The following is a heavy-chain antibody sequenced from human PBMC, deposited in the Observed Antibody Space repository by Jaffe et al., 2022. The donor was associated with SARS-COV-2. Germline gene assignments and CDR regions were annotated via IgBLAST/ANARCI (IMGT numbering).Heavy chain of an antibody. J-gene: IGHJ4*02. Sequence: QVQLVESGGGVVQPGRSLRLSCAASGFTFSSYGMHWVRQAPGKGLEWVAVIWYDGSNKYYADSVKGRFTISRDNSKNTLYLQMNSLRAEDTAVYYCARGMGPDEMATIGALDYWGQGTLVTVSS. CDR2: IWYDGSNK. V-gene: IGHV3-33*01. CDR3: ARGMGPDEMATIGALDY. CDR1: GFTFSSYG. D-gene: IGHD5-12*01.